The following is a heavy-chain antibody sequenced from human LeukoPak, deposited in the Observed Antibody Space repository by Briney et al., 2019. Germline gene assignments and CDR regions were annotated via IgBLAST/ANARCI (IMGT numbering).Heavy chain of an antibody. CDR3: ARDYDFCPRE. CDR2: ISSSSTYI. CDR1: GFTFSSYS. J-gene: IGHJ4*02. V-gene: IGHV3-21*01. Sequence: GGSLRLSCAASGFTFSSYSMDWVRQAPGKGLEWVSSISSSSTYIYYADSVKGQFTISRDNAKNSLYLQMNSLRAEDTAVYYCARDYDFCPREWGQGTLVTVSS. D-gene: IGHD3-3*01.